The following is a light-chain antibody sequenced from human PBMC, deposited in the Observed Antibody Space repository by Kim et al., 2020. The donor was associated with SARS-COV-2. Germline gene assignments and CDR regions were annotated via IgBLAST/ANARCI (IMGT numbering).Light chain of an antibody. CDR1: SSNIGSKS. CDR3: AAWDGSLNGVV. CDR2: DNS. J-gene: IGLJ2*01. V-gene: IGLV1-44*01. Sequence: GQRVTISCSGSSSNIGSKSVSWYQQLPGAAPKLLIYDNSQRPSGVPDRFSGSKSGTSASLAISGLQSEDEADYYCAAWDGSLNGVVFGGGPKVTVL.